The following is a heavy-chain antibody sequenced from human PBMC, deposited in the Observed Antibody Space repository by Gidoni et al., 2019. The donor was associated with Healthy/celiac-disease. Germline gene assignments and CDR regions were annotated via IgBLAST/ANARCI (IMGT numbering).Heavy chain of an antibody. CDR3: ARDSGSGFDY. CDR2: ISSSGSTI. D-gene: IGHD3-10*01. J-gene: IGHJ4*02. CDR1: GFTFSDYY. Sequence: QGQLLESGGGLVMPGGSLRLSSAASGFTFSDYYMSWIRQAPGKGLVWGSYISSSGSTIYYADSVKGRFTISRENAKNSLYLQMNSLRAEDTAVYYCARDSGSGFDYWGQGTLVTVSS. V-gene: IGHV3-11*01.